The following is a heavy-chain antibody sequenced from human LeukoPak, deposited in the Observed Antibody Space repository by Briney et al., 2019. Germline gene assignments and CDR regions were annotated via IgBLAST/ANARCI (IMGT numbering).Heavy chain of an antibody. CDR2: IYYSGTT. CDR3: AREDPQTTVPAGMDV. J-gene: IGHJ6*02. CDR1: GGSISYYY. D-gene: IGHD4-17*01. V-gene: IGHV4-59*01. Sequence: PSETLSLTCTVSGGSISYYYWSWIRQSPGKGLEWIGYIYYSGTTNYNPSLKSRVTISVDTSKNQFSLQLRSVTAADTAVYYCAREDPQTTVPAGMDVWGQGTTVTVSS.